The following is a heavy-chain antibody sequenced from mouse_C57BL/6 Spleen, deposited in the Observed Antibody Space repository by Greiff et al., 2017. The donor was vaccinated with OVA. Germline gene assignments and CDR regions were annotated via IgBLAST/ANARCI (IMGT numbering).Heavy chain of an antibody. CDR3: AKALGSSEVYFDY. Sequence: VQLQQSGPGLVQPSQSLSITCTVSGFSLTSYGVHWVRQSPGKGLEWLGVIWRGGSTDYNAAFMSRLSITKDNSKSQVFFKMNSLQADDTAIYYCAKALGSSEVYFDYWGQGTTLTVSS. D-gene: IGHD1-1*01. CDR1: GFSLTSYG. CDR2: IWRGGST. V-gene: IGHV2-5*01. J-gene: IGHJ2*01.